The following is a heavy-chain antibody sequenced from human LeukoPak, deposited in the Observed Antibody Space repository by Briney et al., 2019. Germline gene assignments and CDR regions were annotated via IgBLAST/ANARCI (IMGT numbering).Heavy chain of an antibody. CDR3: ARGAMSGYCSGGSCYSDSWYFRGWFDP. J-gene: IGHJ5*02. CDR2: INHSGST. Sequence: PSETLSLTCTVSGGSISSSSYYWSWIRQPPGKGLEWIGEINHSGSTNYNPSLKSRVTISVDTSKNQFSLKLSSVTAADTAVYYCARGAMSGYCSGGSCYSDSWYFRGWFDPWGQGTLVTVSS. V-gene: IGHV4-39*07. CDR1: GGSISSSSYY. D-gene: IGHD2-15*01.